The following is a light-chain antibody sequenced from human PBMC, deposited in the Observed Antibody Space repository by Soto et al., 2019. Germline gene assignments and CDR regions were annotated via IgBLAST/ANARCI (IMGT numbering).Light chain of an antibody. Sequence: QSVLTQPASVSGSPGQSITISCSGTSRDVGGYHYVSWYQQHPGKVPKLMIYDVNNRPSGVSNRFSGSKSGNTASLTISGLQSEDEADYYCCSHTSNNTRLFGGGTKLTVL. V-gene: IGLV2-14*01. CDR2: DVN. CDR1: SRDVGGYHY. J-gene: IGLJ2*01. CDR3: CSHTSNNTRL.